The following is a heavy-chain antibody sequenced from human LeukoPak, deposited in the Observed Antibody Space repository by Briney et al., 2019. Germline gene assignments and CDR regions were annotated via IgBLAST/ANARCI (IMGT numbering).Heavy chain of an antibody. D-gene: IGHD2/OR15-2a*01. J-gene: IGHJ4*02. Sequence: PGGPLRLSCAASGFTFSSYAMSWVRQAPGKGLEWVSATVGNGGSTYYADSVKGRFTISRDNSKNTLYLQMNSLRAEDTALYYCARNEYETLDYWGQGTLVTVSS. CDR3: ARNEYETLDY. V-gene: IGHV3-23*01. CDR2: TVGNGGST. CDR1: GFTFSSYA.